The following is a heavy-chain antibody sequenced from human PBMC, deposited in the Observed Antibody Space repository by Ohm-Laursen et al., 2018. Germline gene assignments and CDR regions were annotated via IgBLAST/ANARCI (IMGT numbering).Heavy chain of an antibody. CDR2: ISSSSSYI. CDR3: ARDEWAQYQLLLNYYYGMDV. V-gene: IGHV3-21*01. J-gene: IGHJ6*02. D-gene: IGHD2-2*01. CDR1: GFTFSSYS. Sequence: SLRLSCAASGFTFSSYSMNWVRQAPGKGLEWVSSISSSSSYIYYADSVKGRFTISRDNAKNSLYLQMNSLRAEDTAVYYCARDEWAQYQLLLNYYYGMDVWGQGTTVTVSS.